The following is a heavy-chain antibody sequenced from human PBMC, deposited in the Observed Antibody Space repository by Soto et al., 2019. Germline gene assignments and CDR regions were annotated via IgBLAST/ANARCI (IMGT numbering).Heavy chain of an antibody. Sequence: SETLSLTCTVSGGSISSSSYYWGWIRQPPGKGLEWIGSIYYSGSTYYNPSLKSRVTISVDTSKNQFSLKLSSVAAADTAVYYCARSITMVRGVIWGYYYGMDVWGQGTTVTVSS. V-gene: IGHV4-39*01. CDR3: ARSITMVRGVIWGYYYGMDV. J-gene: IGHJ6*02. D-gene: IGHD3-10*01. CDR2: IYYSGST. CDR1: GGSISSSSYY.